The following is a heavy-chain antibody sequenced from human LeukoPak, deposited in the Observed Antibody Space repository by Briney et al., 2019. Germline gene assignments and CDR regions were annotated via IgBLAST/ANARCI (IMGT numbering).Heavy chain of an antibody. V-gene: IGHV1-18*01. Sequence: ASVKVSCKASGYTVTSSGISWVRQAPGQGLEWMGWISAYNGNTNYAQKLQGRVTMTTATSTSTAYMELRSLRSDDTAVYYCARDLNPLSGRDAFDIWGQGTMVTVSS. CDR1: GYTVTSSG. CDR2: ISAYNGNT. J-gene: IGHJ3*02. D-gene: IGHD1-26*01. CDR3: ARDLNPLSGRDAFDI.